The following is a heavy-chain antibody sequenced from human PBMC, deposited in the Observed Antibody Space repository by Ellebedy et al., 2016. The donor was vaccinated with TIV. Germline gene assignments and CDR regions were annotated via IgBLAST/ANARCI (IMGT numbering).Heavy chain of an antibody. J-gene: IGHJ4*02. CDR1: GFTFSSYG. V-gene: IGHV3-33*01. CDR2: IWYDGSNK. Sequence: GESLKISCAASGFTFSSYGMPSVRQGPGEGLEWGAVIWYDGSNKFNADSVKGRFTISRDNSKNTLYLQMNSLRAEDTAVYYCARDTMGVDYWGQGTLVTVSS. CDR3: ARDTMGVDY. D-gene: IGHD3-10*01.